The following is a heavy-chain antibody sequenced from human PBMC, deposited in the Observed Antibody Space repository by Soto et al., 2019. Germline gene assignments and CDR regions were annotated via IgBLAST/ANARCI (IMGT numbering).Heavy chain of an antibody. V-gene: IGHV5-10-1*01. D-gene: IGHD6-13*01. CDR2: IDPSDSYT. J-gene: IGHJ6*02. CDR1: GYSFTSYW. CDR3: ARYQRIAGHYYYGMDV. Sequence: PGESLKISCKGSGYSFTSYWISWVRQMPGKGLEWMGRIDPSDSYTNYSPSFQGHVTISADKSISTAYLQWSSLKASGTAMYYCARYQRIAGHYYYGMDVWGQGTTVTVS.